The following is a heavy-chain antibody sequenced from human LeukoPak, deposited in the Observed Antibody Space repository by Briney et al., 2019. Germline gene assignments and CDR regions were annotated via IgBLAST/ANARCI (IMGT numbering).Heavy chain of an antibody. D-gene: IGHD3-3*01. CDR2: ISSSSSYI. J-gene: IGHJ3*02. CDR3: AKARFVTIFGVVDAFDI. V-gene: IGHV3-21*04. CDR1: GFTFSSYS. Sequence: GGSLRLSCAASGFTFSSYSMNWVRQAPGKGLEWVSSISSSSSYIYYADSVKGRFTISRDNSKNTLYLQMNSLRAEDTAVYYCAKARFVTIFGVVDAFDIWGQGTMVTVSS.